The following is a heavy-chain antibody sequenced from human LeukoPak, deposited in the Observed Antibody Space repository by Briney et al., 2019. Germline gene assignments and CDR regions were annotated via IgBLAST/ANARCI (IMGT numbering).Heavy chain of an antibody. CDR2: ISYGGGNK. V-gene: IGHV3-30*18. CDR1: GFTFSTYG. J-gene: IGHJ4*02. D-gene: IGHD5-24*01. Sequence: GGSLRLSCAASGFTFSTYGMHWVRQAPGKGLEWVAVISYGGGNKYYADSMKGRFTISRDNSKNTLYLEMNSLRGEDTAVYYCAKAGVDMTTILLYFDYWGQGTLVTVSS. CDR3: AKAGVDMTTILLYFDY.